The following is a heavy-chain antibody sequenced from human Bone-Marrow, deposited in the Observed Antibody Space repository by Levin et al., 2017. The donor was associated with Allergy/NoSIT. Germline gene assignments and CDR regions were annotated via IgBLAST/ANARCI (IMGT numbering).Heavy chain of an antibody. CDR3: AREVGTIAVAAGVFDY. J-gene: IGHJ4*02. CDR1: GFPFSDYY. CDR2: ISSSGSTI. D-gene: IGHD6-19*01. Sequence: LSLTCAASGFPFSDYYMSWIRQAPGKGLEWVSYISSSGSTICYADSVKGRFTISRDNAKNSLYLQMNSLRAEDTAVYYCAREVGTIAVAAGVFDYWGQGTLVTVSS. V-gene: IGHV3-11*01.